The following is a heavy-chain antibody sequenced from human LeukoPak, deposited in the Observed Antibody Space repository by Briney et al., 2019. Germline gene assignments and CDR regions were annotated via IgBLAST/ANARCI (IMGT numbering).Heavy chain of an antibody. Sequence: SETLSLTCAVYGGSFSGYYWSWIRQPPGKGLEWIGEINHSGSTNYNPSLKSRVTISVDTSKNQFSLKLSSVTAADTAVYYCASADFDWSDYWGQGTLVTVSS. V-gene: IGHV4-34*01. CDR2: INHSGST. CDR1: GGSFSGYY. J-gene: IGHJ4*02. D-gene: IGHD3-9*01. CDR3: ASADFDWSDY.